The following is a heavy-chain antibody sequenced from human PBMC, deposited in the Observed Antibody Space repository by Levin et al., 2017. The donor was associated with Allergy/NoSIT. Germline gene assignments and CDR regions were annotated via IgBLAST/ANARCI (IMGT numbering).Heavy chain of an antibody. CDR3: AKYSRFSGSSQYFQH. CDR1: GDSISNNY. D-gene: IGHD6-13*01. V-gene: IGHV4-59*01. J-gene: IGHJ1*01. Sequence: SQTLSLTCTVSGDSISNNYWSWIRQPPGKGLEWIGYIYYSGSTNYNPSLKSRVTMSVDTSKKQFSLKLTSVTAADTAVYYCAKYSRFSGSSQYFQHWGQGTLVTVSS. CDR2: IYYSGST.